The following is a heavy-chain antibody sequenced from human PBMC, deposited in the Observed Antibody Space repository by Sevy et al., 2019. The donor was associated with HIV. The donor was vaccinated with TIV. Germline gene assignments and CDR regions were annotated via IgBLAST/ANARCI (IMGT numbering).Heavy chain of an antibody. D-gene: IGHD2-2*01. J-gene: IGHJ4*02. V-gene: IGHV3-23*01. Sequence: GGSLRLSCAASGFTFSSYAMSWVRQAPGKGLEWVSAISGSGGSTYYADSVKGRFTISRDNSKSTQYLQMSSLRADDTAVYYCVRESPSDWYLDSWGQGTLVTVSS. CDR3: VRESPSDWYLDS. CDR2: ISGSGGST. CDR1: GFTFSSYA.